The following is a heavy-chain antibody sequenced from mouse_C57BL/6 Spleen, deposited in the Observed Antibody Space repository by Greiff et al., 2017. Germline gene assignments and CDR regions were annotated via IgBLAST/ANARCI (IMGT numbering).Heavy chain of an antibody. CDR3: ARGVLDWYFDV. CDR1: GYTFTSYW. CDR2: IAPSDSYT. Sequence: QVQLQQPGAELVMPGASVKLSCKASGYTFTSYWLHWVKQRPGQGLEWIGEIAPSDSYTYYNQKFKGKSTLTVDKSSSTAYMQLSSLTSEDSAVYYCARGVLDWYFDVWGTGTTVTVSS. J-gene: IGHJ1*03. D-gene: IGHD5-1*01. V-gene: IGHV1-69*01.